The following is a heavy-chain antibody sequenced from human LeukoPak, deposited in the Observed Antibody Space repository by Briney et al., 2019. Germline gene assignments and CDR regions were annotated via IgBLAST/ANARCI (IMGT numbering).Heavy chain of an antibody. CDR3: ARDYGFGALYYYYYGMDV. J-gene: IGHJ6*02. V-gene: IGHV1-3*01. CDR1: GYTLTSYA. Sequence: ASVNVSCKASGYTLTSYAMHWVRQAPGQRLEWMGWINAGNGNTKYSQKFQGRVTITRDTSASTAYMELSSLRSEDTAVYYCARDYGFGALYYYYYGMDVWGQGTTVTVSS. CDR2: INAGNGNT. D-gene: IGHD3-16*01.